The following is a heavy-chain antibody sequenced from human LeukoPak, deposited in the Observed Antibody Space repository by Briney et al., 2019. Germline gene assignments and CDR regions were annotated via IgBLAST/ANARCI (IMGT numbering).Heavy chain of an antibody. CDR3: AKVGAYDFWSSYWNYYYYMDL. CDR2: MNPNSGNT. V-gene: IGHV1-8*03. D-gene: IGHD3-3*01. J-gene: IGHJ6*03. Sequence: ASVKVSCKGSGYTFTSYGINWVRQATGQGLEWMGWMNPNSGNTGYAQKVQGRVTITRDTSMSTAYMELSSLRSEDTAVYYCAKVGAYDFWSSYWNYYYYMDLWGKGTTVTVS. CDR1: GYTFTSYG.